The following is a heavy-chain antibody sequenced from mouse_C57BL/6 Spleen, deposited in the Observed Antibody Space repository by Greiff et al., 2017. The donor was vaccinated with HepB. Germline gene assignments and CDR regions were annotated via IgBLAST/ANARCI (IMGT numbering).Heavy chain of an antibody. Sequence: EVQLQQSGPELVKPGASVKISCKASGYTFTDYYMNWVKQSHGKSLEWIGDINPNNGGTSYNQKFKGKATLTVDKSSSTAYMELRSLTSEDSAVYYCASHNLDFDYWGQGTTLTVSS. D-gene: IGHD1-3*01. CDR1: GYTFTDYY. V-gene: IGHV1-26*01. CDR2: INPNNGGT. CDR3: ASHNLDFDY. J-gene: IGHJ2*01.